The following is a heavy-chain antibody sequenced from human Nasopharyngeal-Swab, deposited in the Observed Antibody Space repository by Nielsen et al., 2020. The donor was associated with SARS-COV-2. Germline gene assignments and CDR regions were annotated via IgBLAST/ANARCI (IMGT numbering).Heavy chain of an antibody. V-gene: IGHV1-18*04. D-gene: IGHD3/OR15-3a*01. CDR3: ARGQGSWTRNAFDI. J-gene: IGHJ3*02. CDR1: GYTFSAYH. CDR2: ISPYNSNT. Sequence: ASVKVSCKVSGYTFSAYHLHWVRQAPGQGLEWMGWISPYNSNTNYAQKLQGRVLMTTDSSTYTSYMELRSLRSDDTAVYYCARGQGSWTRNAFDIWGQGTMVTVSS.